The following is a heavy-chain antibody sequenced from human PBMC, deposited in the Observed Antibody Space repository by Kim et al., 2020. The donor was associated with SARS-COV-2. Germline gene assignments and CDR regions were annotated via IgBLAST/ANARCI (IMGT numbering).Heavy chain of an antibody. CDR2: IYSGGST. D-gene: IGHD3-10*01. V-gene: IGHV3-66*01. Sequence: GGSLRLSCAASGFTVSSNYMSWVRQAPGKGLEWVSVIYSGGSTYYADSVKGRFTISRDNSKNTLYLQMNSLRAEDTAVYYCARGGNYYGSGSYVYYWGQGTLVTVSS. CDR3: ARGGNYYGSGSYVYY. CDR1: GFTVSSNY. J-gene: IGHJ4*02.